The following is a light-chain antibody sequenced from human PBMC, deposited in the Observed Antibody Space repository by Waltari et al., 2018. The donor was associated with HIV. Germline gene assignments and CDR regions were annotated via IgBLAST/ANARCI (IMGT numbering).Light chain of an antibody. CDR1: QDINSY. CDR3: QQNYTNPHT. CDR2: DAS. V-gene: IGKV1-39*01. Sequence: DIQMTQYPSSLSASVGDRVTITCRASQDINSYLNWYQQKPGKAPKLLIYDASNFQNGVPSRFSGRGSGTNFTLTVSSLHAEDVGTYFCQQNYTNPHTFGQGT. J-gene: IGKJ5*01.